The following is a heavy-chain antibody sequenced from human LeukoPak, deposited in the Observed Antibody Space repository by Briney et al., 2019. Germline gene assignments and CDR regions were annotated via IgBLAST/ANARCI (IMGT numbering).Heavy chain of an antibody. D-gene: IGHD3-10*01. Sequence: SETLSLTCAVYGGSFSGYYWSWIRQPPGKGLEWIGEINHSGSTNYNPSLKSRVTISVDTSKNQFSLKLSSVTAADTAVYYCARDGSYSDNWFDPWGQGTLVTVSP. V-gene: IGHV4-34*01. CDR3: ARDGSYSDNWFDP. CDR2: INHSGST. J-gene: IGHJ5*02. CDR1: GGSFSGYY.